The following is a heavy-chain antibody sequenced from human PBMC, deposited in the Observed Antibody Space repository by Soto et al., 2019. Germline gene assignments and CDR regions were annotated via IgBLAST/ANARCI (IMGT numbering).Heavy chain of an antibody. CDR1: GFTFSTYG. Sequence: GGSLRLSCAGSGFTFSTYGMSWVRQAPGKGLEWVSTISGSGNTIYYTDSVQGRFTISRDNSKNTLYLQMNSLSAEDTAVYYCSKSLSSCCNFYRHPFDHWGPGRLATVPS. CDR3: SKSLSSCCNFYRHPFDH. D-gene: IGHD4-4*01. V-gene: IGHV3-23*01. J-gene: IGHJ4*02. CDR2: ISGSGNTI.